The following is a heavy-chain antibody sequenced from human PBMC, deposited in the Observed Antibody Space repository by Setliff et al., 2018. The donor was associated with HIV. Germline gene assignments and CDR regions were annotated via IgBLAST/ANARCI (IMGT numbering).Heavy chain of an antibody. CDR2: INQDESEK. J-gene: IGHJ5*02. CDR1: GFIFRNYW. V-gene: IGHV3-7*01. D-gene: IGHD2-8*01. Sequence: PGGSLRLSCAVSGFIFRNYWMTWVRQAPGRGLEWVASINQDESEKYYVDSVKGRFTISRDNAQNSLYLQMNSLGAEDTAVYYCARAIRNGNSLINWFDPWGQGTLVTVSS. CDR3: ARAIRNGNSLINWFDP.